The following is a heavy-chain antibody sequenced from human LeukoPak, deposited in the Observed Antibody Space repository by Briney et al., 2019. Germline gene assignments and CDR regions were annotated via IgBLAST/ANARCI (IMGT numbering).Heavy chain of an antibody. CDR2: IIPMFGTA. J-gene: IGHJ5*02. CDR1: GGTFSSYA. V-gene: IGHV1-69*06. D-gene: IGHD3-10*01. CDR3: ARADPFYGAGTYAGSWFDP. Sequence: ASVKVSCKASGGTFSSYAISWVRQAPGQGLEWMGGIIPMFGTANYAQKLQGRVTITAEKSTSTAYMELSSLRSEDTAVYYCARADPFYGAGTYAGSWFDPWGQGTLVTVSS.